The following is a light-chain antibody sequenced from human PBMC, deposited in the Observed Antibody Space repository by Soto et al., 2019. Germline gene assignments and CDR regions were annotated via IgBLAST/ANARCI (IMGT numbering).Light chain of an antibody. J-gene: IGKJ5*01. Sequence: EIVLTQSPGTLSLSPWEIATLSCRASQSVSTFLAWFQQKPGQPPRLLIYNASNRTTGIPARFSGSGSGTDFTLTISSLEPEDFAVYYCQQRGDWPPITFGQGTRLEIK. CDR2: NAS. CDR1: QSVSTF. V-gene: IGKV3-11*01. CDR3: QQRGDWPPIT.